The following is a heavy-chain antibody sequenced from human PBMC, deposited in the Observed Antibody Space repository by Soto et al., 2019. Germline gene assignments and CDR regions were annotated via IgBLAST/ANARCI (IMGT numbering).Heavy chain of an antibody. J-gene: IGHJ5*01. CDR1: GGSVRAPDW. CDR3: ARVRQGCSANNCYFDP. D-gene: IGHD1-1*01. Sequence: LRETLSLTCTPSGGSVRAPDWWNWVRQSPDKGLEWIAEVHISGHSNYNPSLRSRVSVSIDSSKNQFYLNLNSVTAADTAIYYCARVRQGCSANNCYFDPWGQGTQVTVSS. V-gene: IGHV4-4*03. CDR2: VHISGHS.